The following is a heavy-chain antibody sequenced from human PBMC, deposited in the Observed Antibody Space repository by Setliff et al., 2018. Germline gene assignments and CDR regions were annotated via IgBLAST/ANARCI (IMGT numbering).Heavy chain of an antibody. CDR1: GYAFINYY. V-gene: IGHV1-46*01. J-gene: IGHJ4*02. CDR3: VRGGLAAAGKKGVFEH. CDR2: INTGGGSA. D-gene: IGHD6-13*01. Sequence: ASVKVSCKASGYAFINYYMFWVRQAPGQGPEWMGTINTGGGSACIVDQFQGRVTMTRDTSTSTVYLELNSLRSDDTAVYYYVRGGLAAAGKKGVFEHWGQGTLVTVSS.